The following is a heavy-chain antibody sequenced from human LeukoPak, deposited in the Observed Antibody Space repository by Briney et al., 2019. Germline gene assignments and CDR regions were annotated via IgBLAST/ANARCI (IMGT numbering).Heavy chain of an antibody. J-gene: IGHJ4*02. Sequence: PGGSLRLSCAASGFTFSSYAMSWVRQAPGKGLEWLSSISGSGGSTYYADSVKGRFTISRDNSKNTLYLQMNSLRAEDTAVYYCAKDRGYDSSGYYSDYWGQGTLVTVSS. CDR3: AKDRGYDSSGYYSDY. CDR2: ISGSGGST. CDR1: GFTFSSYA. D-gene: IGHD3-22*01. V-gene: IGHV3-23*01.